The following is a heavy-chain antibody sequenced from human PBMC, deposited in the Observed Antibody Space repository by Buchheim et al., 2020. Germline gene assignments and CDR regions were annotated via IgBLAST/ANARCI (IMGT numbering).Heavy chain of an antibody. CDR2: VYHTGTT. CDR3: AREMGYNYWGNFDS. J-gene: IGHJ4*02. CDR1: GASISSNDYY. V-gene: IGHV4-39*07. D-gene: IGHD1-20*01. Sequence: QLQLQESGPGLVKPSETLSLTCTVSGASISSNDYYWGWIRQPPGKGLEWIATVYHTGTTYYNPSLKSRLTISIDKSQNQFPLKLNSVTAADTAVYFCAREMGYNYWGNFDSWGQGTL.